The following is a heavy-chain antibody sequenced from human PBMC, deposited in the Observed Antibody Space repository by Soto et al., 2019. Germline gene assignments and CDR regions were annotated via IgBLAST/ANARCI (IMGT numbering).Heavy chain of an antibody. V-gene: IGHV2-5*02. J-gene: IGHJ4*02. Sequence: SGPTLVNPTQTLTLTCTFSGFSLSTSGVGVGWIRQPPGKALEWLALIYWDDDKRYSPSLKDRLTITKDTSKNQVVLTLTNMDPVDTATYYCAHRSHYYDSSGYFYLAFDYWGQGTLVTVSS. CDR3: AHRSHYYDSSGYFYLAFDY. CDR1: GFSLSTSGVG. D-gene: IGHD3-22*01. CDR2: IYWDDDK.